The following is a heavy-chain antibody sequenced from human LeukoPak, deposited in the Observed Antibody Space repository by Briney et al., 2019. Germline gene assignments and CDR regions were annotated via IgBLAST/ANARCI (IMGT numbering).Heavy chain of an antibody. D-gene: IGHD3-3*01. V-gene: IGHV4-59*08. CDR3: ARGANYDFWSGRIGPFDI. Sequence: SETLSLTCTVSGGSLSSYYWSWIRQPPGKGLEWIGYIYYSGSTNYNPSLKSRVTISVDTSKNQFSLKLSSVTAADTAVYYCARGANYDFWSGRIGPFDIWGQGTMVTVSS. CDR1: GGSLSSYY. J-gene: IGHJ3*02. CDR2: IYYSGST.